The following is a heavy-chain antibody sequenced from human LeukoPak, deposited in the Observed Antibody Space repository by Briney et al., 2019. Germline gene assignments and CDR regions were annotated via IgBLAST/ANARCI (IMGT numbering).Heavy chain of an antibody. CDR1: GYSISSGYY. Sequence: SETLSLTCTVSGYSISSGYYWGWIRQPPGKGLEWIGSIYHSGSTYYNPSLKSRVTISVDTSKNQFSLKLSSVTAADTAVYYCARGAIYGDYGYWGQGTLVTVSS. V-gene: IGHV4-38-2*02. CDR2: IYHSGST. CDR3: ARGAIYGDYGY. D-gene: IGHD4-17*01. J-gene: IGHJ4*02.